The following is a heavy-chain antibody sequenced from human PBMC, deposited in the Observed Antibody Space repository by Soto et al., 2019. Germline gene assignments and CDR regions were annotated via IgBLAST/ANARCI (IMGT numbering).Heavy chain of an antibody. CDR1: GFTFSSYS. Sequence: EVQLVESGGGLVKPGGSLRLSCAASGFTFSSYSMNWVRQAPGKGLEWVSSISSSSSYIYYADSVKGRFTISRDNAKNSLYLQMNSLRAEDTAVYYCARDGVYGDYAGYWGQGTLVTVSS. D-gene: IGHD4-17*01. CDR2: ISSSSSYI. J-gene: IGHJ4*02. V-gene: IGHV3-21*01. CDR3: ARDGVYGDYAGY.